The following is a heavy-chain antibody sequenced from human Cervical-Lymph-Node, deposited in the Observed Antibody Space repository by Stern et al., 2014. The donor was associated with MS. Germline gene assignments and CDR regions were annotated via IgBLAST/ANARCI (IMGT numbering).Heavy chain of an antibody. Sequence: QVQLQESGPGLVKPSQTLPLTCTVSGASIGGGGFYWGLVRPPPGEGPGGVWDIYYSGTTYYKPSLKSRVTISLETSKNHFSLNLSSVTAADTAVYYCAGAIGKYELLEAFDMWGQGTKVTVSS. D-gene: IGHD2-2*01. CDR3: AGAIGKYELLEAFDM. CDR1: GASIGGGGFY. V-gene: IGHV4-30-4*01. CDR2: IYYSGTT. J-gene: IGHJ3*02.